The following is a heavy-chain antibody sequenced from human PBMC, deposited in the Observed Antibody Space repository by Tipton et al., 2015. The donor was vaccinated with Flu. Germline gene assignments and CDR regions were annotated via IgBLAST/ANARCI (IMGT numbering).Heavy chain of an antibody. CDR3: AREVPGDGYIPY. V-gene: IGHV4-31*03. CDR1: GGSISSDGYY. D-gene: IGHD5-24*01. CDR2: IYYSGST. J-gene: IGHJ4*02. Sequence: TLSLTCTVSGGSISSDGYYWNWIRQHPGKGLEWIGYIYYSGSTYYNPSLKSRVTISVDTSKNQFSLRLTSVTAADTAVYFCAREVPGDGYIPYWGQGTLVTVSS.